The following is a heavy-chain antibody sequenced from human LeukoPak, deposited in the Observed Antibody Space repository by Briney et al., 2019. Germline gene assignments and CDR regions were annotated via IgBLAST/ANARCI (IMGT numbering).Heavy chain of an antibody. CDR3: ARDKSVGATPFDY. CDR1: GFTLSSYG. Sequence: PGRSLRLSCAVSGFTLSSYGMHWVRQAPGKGLEWVAVIWYDGSNKFYADSVKGRFTISRDDSKNTLYLQMNSLRAEDTAVYYCARDKSVGATPFDYWGQGTLVTVSS. V-gene: IGHV3-33*01. CDR2: IWYDGSNK. J-gene: IGHJ4*02. D-gene: IGHD1-26*01.